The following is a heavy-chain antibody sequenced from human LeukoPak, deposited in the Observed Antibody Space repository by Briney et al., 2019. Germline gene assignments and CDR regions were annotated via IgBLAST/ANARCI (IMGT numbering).Heavy chain of an antibody. D-gene: IGHD3-22*01. CDR3: AKDGRRISMIGVVRRGHYFDY. CDR1: GFTFSSYG. V-gene: IGHV3-23*01. J-gene: IGHJ4*02. CDR2: TSGSGGNT. Sequence: GGSLRLSCAASGFTFSSYGMSWVRQAPGKGLEWVSSTSGSGGNTYYRDSVKGRFTISRDNSKNTLYLQMNSLRAEDTAIYYCAKDGRRISMIGVVRRGHYFDYWGQGALVTVSS.